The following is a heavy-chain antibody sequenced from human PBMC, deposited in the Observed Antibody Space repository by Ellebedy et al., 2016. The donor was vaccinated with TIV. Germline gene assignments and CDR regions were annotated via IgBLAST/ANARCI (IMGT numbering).Heavy chain of an antibody. J-gene: IGHJ5*01. Sequence: PGGSLRLSCAASGFTFSSYGMRWVRQAPGKGLEWVAAIRNDGNNAYYADSVKGRFTISKENSKNTLYLQMNSLRAEDTALYYCARWYGSGTYYLDPWGQGTLVTVSS. CDR3: ARWYGSGTYYLDP. V-gene: IGHV3-33*01. CDR1: GFTFSSYG. CDR2: IRNDGNNA. D-gene: IGHD3-10*01.